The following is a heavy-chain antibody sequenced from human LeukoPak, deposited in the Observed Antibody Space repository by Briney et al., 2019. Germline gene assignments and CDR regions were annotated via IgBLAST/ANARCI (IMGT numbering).Heavy chain of an antibody. J-gene: IGHJ5*02. CDR2: INPGGGST. D-gene: IGHD3-3*01. CDR3: ARAYGGGVLRFLEWSLYNWFDP. V-gene: IGHV1-46*01. Sequence: ASVKVSCKASGYTFTSYGISWVRQAPGQGREWMGIINPGGGSTSYAQKFQGRVTMTRATSTSTVYMALSSLRSEETAVYYCARAYGGGVLRFLEWSLYNWFDPWGQGTLVTVSS. CDR1: GYTFTSYG.